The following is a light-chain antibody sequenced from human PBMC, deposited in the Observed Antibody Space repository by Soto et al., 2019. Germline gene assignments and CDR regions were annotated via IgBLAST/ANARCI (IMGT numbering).Light chain of an antibody. Sequence: IVLTQSPATLSVSPGERATLSCRASQSVSSNLAWYQPKPGQAPRLRIYDASNRATGIPARFSGSGSGTDFTLTISSIEPEDFAVYYCQHRSNWPAFGGGTKVDIK. V-gene: IGKV3-11*01. CDR3: QHRSNWPA. J-gene: IGKJ4*01. CDR2: DAS. CDR1: QSVSSN.